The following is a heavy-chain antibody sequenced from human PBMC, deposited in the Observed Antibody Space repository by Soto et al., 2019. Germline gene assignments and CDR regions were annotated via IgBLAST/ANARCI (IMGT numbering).Heavy chain of an antibody. CDR1: GFTFSSYG. Sequence: ESGGGVVQPGRSLRLSCAASGFTFSSYGMHWVRQAPGKGLEWVAVISYDGSNKYYADSVKGRFTISRDNSKNTLYLQMNSLRAEDTAVYYCAKGINRIVGATVDYWGQGTLVTVSS. J-gene: IGHJ4*02. V-gene: IGHV3-30*18. CDR2: ISYDGSNK. CDR3: AKGINRIVGATVDY. D-gene: IGHD1-26*01.